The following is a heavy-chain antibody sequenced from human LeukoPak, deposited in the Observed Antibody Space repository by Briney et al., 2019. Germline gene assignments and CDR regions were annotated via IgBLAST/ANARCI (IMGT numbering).Heavy chain of an antibody. CDR2: IYTSGST. D-gene: IGHD2-15*01. CDR3: ARGACSGGSCYPRPFDY. CDR1: GGSFSSYY. V-gene: IGHV4-59*10. J-gene: IGHJ4*02. Sequence: SETLSLTCAVYGGSFSSYYWSWIRQPAGKGLEWIGRIYTSGSTNYNPSLKSRVTMSVDTSKNQFSLKLSSVTAADTAVYYCARGACSGGSCYPRPFDYWGQGTLVTVSS.